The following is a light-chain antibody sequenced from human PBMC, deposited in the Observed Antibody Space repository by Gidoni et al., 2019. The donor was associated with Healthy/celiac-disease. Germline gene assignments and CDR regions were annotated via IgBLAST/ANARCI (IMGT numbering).Light chain of an antibody. CDR2: EVS. Sequence: QSALTPPASVSASPRPSITISCTGTSSDVGGYNYVSWYQQHPGKAPKLMIYEVSNRPSGGSNRFSGSKSGNTAAMTISRRKDDDEADYYCSSYTSSSFYVFGTGTKVTVL. CDR3: SSYTSSSFYV. CDR1: SSDVGGYNY. V-gene: IGLV2-14*01. J-gene: IGLJ1*01.